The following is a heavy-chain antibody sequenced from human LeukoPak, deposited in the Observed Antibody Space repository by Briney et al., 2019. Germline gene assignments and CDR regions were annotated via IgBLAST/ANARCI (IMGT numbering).Heavy chain of an antibody. CDR2: ISYDGSNK. V-gene: IGHV3-30-3*01. Sequence: GRSLRLSCAASGFTFSSYAMHWVRQAPGKGLEWVAVISYDGSNKYYADSVKGRFTISRDNPKNTLYLQMNSLRAEDTAVYYCARAPQDIAAAGTLDYWGQGTLVTVSS. J-gene: IGHJ4*02. CDR3: ARAPQDIAAAGTLDY. CDR1: GFTFSSYA. D-gene: IGHD6-13*01.